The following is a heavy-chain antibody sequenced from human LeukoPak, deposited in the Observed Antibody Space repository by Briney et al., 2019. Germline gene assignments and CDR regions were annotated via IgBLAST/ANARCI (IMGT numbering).Heavy chain of an antibody. CDR3: ARVPVPGGNSIYYYYYMDV. D-gene: IGHD4-23*01. J-gene: IGHJ6*03. CDR2: INHSGST. CDR1: GFTFSSYS. Sequence: GSLRLSCAASGFTFSSYSMNWVRQPPGKGLEWIGEINHSGSTNYNPSLKSRVTISVDTSKNQFSLKLSSATAADTAVYYCARVPVPGGNSIYYYYYMDVWGKGTTVTVSS. V-gene: IGHV4-34*01.